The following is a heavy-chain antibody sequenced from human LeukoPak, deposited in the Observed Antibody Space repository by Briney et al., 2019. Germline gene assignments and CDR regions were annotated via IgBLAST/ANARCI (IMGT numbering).Heavy chain of an antibody. CDR1: GFSFSKSG. Sequence: GGSLRLSWAASGFSFSKSGISCVRQAAGNGRGCVLTLSGSGITTYYADSVKGRFTISRDNSKNTLYLQMNSLRAEDTAVYYCAKGIYSSGWSYFDYWGHGTLVTVSS. D-gene: IGHD6-19*01. CDR2: LSGSGITT. CDR3: AKGIYSSGWSYFDY. J-gene: IGHJ4*01. V-gene: IGHV3-23*01.